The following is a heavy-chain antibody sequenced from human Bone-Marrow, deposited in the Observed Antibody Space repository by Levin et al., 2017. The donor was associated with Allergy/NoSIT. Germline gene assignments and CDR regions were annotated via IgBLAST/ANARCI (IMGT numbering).Heavy chain of an antibody. D-gene: IGHD7-27*01. Sequence: GESLKISCKVSGYTFTSYWLGWVRQVPGKGLEWMGIIFPGDSDTIYSPSFEGQVTISSDNSITTAYLQWRRLRASDTATYYCARHTGDTKIPLDVWGQGTRVTVSS. V-gene: IGHV5-51*01. CDR2: IFPGDSDT. CDR1: GYTFTSYW. CDR3: ARHTGDTKIPLDV. J-gene: IGHJ4*02.